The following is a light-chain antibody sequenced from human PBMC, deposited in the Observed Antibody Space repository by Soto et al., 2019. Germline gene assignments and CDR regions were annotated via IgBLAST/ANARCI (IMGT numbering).Light chain of an antibody. J-gene: IGKJ1*01. CDR1: QSISSY. CDR2: AAS. V-gene: IGKV1-39*01. Sequence: DIPMTQSPSSLSASVGDRVTITCRASQSISSYLNWYQQKPGKAPKLLIYAASSLQSGVPSRFSVSGSGTDVTLTMSSLQPEDFATYYCQQSYSTPRPFGQGTQVEIK. CDR3: QQSYSTPRP.